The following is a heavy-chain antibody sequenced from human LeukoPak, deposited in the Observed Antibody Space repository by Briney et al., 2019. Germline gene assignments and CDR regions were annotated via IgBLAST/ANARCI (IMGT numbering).Heavy chain of an antibody. Sequence: SETLSLTCAVYGGSFSGYYWSWIRQPPGKGLEWIGEINHSGSTNYNPSLKSRVTISVDTSENQFSLKLSSVTAADTAVYYCARRALRYSSSWYFDYWGQGTLVTVSS. CDR1: GGSFSGYY. CDR3: ARRALRYSSSWYFDY. CDR2: INHSGST. D-gene: IGHD6-13*01. V-gene: IGHV4-34*01. J-gene: IGHJ4*02.